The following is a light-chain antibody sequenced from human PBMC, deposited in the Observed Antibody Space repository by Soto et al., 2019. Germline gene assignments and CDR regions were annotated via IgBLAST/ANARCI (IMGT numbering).Light chain of an antibody. CDR2: AAS. CDR1: QSISSY. CDR3: QYYGTSPA. J-gene: IGKJ1*01. Sequence: DIQITQSPSSLSASVGDRVTITCRASQSISSYLNWYQQKPGKAPKLLIYAASSLQSGVPSRFSGSGSGTDFTLTISRLEPEDFAMYHCQYYGTSPAFGQGTKVDI. V-gene: IGKV1-39*02.